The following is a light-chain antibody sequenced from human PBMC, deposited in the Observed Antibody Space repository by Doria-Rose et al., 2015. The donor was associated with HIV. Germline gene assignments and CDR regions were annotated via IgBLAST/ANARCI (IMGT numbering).Light chain of an antibody. CDR2: DGS. CDR1: QSFSSTY. Sequence: TQSPGTLSLSPGERATLSCRASQSFSSTYLARYQQKPGQAPSLLIYDGSTMATGIPDRFSATRSGTDFTLTINRLEPEDFALYYCHQYGTSWTFGQGTKVEI. CDR3: HQYGTSWT. J-gene: IGKJ1*01. V-gene: IGKV3-20*01.